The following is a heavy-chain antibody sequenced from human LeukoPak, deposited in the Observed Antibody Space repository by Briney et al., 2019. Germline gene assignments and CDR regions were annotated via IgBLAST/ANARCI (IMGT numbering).Heavy chain of an antibody. V-gene: IGHV3-9*01. Sequence: GGSLRLSCAASGFTFDDYAMHWVRQAPGKGLEWVSGISCNSGSIGYADSVKGRFTISRDNVKNSLYLQMNSLRAEDTALYYCAKTNYYDSSGYYGGHAFDIWGQGTMVTVSS. CDR2: ISCNSGSI. D-gene: IGHD3-22*01. CDR1: GFTFDDYA. J-gene: IGHJ3*02. CDR3: AKTNYYDSSGYYGGHAFDI.